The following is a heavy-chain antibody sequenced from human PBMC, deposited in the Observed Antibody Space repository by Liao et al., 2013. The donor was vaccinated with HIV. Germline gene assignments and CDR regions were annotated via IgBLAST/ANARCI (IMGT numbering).Heavy chain of an antibody. J-gene: IGHJ5*02. Sequence: QVQLQESGPGLVKPSQTLSLTCTVSGGSISSGSYYWNWFRQPAGKGLEWIGRIHTSGRTNYNPALRSRVTMSVDTSKNQFSLKLSSVTATDTAAYFCARAIVGHCSGGSCYSWLDTWGQGTLVTVSS. V-gene: IGHV4-61*02. CDR2: IHTSGRT. CDR1: GGSISSGSYY. CDR3: ARAIVGHCSGGSCYSWLDT. D-gene: IGHD2-15*01.